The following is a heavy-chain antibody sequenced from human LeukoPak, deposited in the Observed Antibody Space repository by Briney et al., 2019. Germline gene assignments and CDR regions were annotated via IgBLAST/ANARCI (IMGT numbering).Heavy chain of an antibody. CDR1: GGSISSGSYY. V-gene: IGHV4-39*01. Sequence: SETLTLTCTVSGGSISSGSYYWGWIRQPPGKGLEWIGSIYYSGSTHYNPSLKSRVTISVDTSKNEFSLKLSSVTAADTAVYYCARNNTLMMYPRGGEDKGFDYWGQGTLVTVSS. J-gene: IGHJ4*02. CDR3: ARNNTLMMYPRGGEDKGFDY. D-gene: IGHD2-8*01. CDR2: IYYSGST.